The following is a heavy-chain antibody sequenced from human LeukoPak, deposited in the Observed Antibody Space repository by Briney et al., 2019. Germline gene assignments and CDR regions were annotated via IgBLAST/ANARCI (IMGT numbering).Heavy chain of an antibody. Sequence: SETLSLTCTVSGGSISSSSYYWSWIRQPPGKGLEWIGYIYYSGSTNYNPSLKSRVTISVDTSKNQFSLKLSSVTAADTALYYCARSRGYFDYWGQGTLVTVSS. J-gene: IGHJ4*02. CDR1: GGSISSSSYY. CDR3: ARSRGYFDY. CDR2: IYYSGST. D-gene: IGHD6-13*01. V-gene: IGHV4-61*01.